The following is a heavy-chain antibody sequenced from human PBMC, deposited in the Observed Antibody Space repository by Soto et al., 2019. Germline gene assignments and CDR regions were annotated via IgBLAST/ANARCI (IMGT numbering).Heavy chain of an antibody. CDR2: INHSGST. J-gene: IGHJ5*02. V-gene: IGHV4-34*01. Sequence: QVQLQQWGAGLLKPSETLSLTCAVYGGSFSGYYWSWIRQPPGKGLEWIGEINHSGSTNYNPSLKSRVTISVDTSKNQFSLKLSSVTAADTAVYYCARRRITMVRGGGRPIWFDPWGQGTLVTVSS. D-gene: IGHD3-10*01. CDR1: GGSFSGYY. CDR3: ARRRITMVRGGGRPIWFDP.